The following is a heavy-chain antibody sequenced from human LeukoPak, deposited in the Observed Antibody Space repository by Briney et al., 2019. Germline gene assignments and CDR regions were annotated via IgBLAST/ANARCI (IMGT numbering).Heavy chain of an antibody. CDR2: IYYSGST. D-gene: IGHD3-22*01. Sequence: SETLSLTCTVSGGSISTSIYYWGWIRQPPGKGLEWIGYIYYSGSTNYNPSLKSRVTISVDTSKNQFSLRLSSVTAADTAVYYCARHRYYYDSSGYYYQPWGQGTLVTVSS. CDR3: ARHRYYYDSSGYYYQP. CDR1: GGSISTSIYY. J-gene: IGHJ5*02. V-gene: IGHV4-61*05.